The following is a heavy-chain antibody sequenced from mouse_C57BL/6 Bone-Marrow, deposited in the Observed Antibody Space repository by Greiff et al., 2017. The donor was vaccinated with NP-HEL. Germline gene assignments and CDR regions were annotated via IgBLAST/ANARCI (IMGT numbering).Heavy chain of an antibody. J-gene: IGHJ3*01. CDR1: GFTFSSYG. Sequence: EVMLVESGGDLVKPGGSLKLSCAASGFTFSSYGMSWVRQTPDKRLEWVATISSGGSYTYYPDSVKGRFTISRDNAKNTLYLQMSSLKSEDTAMYYCARPIYYGSLWFAYWGQGTLVTVSA. V-gene: IGHV5-6*02. CDR3: ARPIYYGSLWFAY. CDR2: ISSGGSYT. D-gene: IGHD2-1*01.